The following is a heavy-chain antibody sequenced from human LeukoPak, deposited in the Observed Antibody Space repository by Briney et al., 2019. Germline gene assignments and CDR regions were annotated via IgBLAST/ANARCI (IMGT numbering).Heavy chain of an antibody. V-gene: IGHV3-48*03. CDR3: ARDPVSSGWSLYYFDY. D-gene: IGHD6-19*01. Sequence: GGSLRLSCAASGFTFSSYEMNWVRQAPGKGLEWVSYISSSGSTIYYADSVKGRFTISRDNSKNTLYLQMNSLRAEDTAVYYCARDPVSSGWSLYYFDYWGQGTLVTVSS. CDR2: ISSSGSTI. CDR1: GFTFSSYE. J-gene: IGHJ4*02.